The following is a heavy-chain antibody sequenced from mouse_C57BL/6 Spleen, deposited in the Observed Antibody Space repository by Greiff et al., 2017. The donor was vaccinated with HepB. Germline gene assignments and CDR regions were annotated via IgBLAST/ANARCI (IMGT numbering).Heavy chain of an antibody. CDR2: ISYDGSN. CDR3: ANNYAPY. CDR1: GYSITSGYY. Sequence: DVQLQESGPGLVKPSQSLSLTCSVTGYSITSGYYWNWIRQFPGNKLEWMGYISYDGSNNYNPSLKNRISITRDTSKNQFFLKLNSVTTEDTATYYCANNYAPYWGQGTSVTVSS. V-gene: IGHV3-6*01. J-gene: IGHJ4*01. D-gene: IGHD1-3*01.